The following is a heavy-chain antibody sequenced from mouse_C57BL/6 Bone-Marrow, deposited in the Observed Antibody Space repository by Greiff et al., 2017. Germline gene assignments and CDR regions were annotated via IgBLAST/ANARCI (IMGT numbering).Heavy chain of an antibody. V-gene: IGHV1-69*01. Sequence: QVQLQQPGAELVMPGASVKLSCKASGYTFTSYWMHWVKQRPGQGLEWIGELDPSDSYTNYNQKFKGKSTLTVDKSSSTAYMQLSSLTSEDSAVYDCAREGLAWFAYWGQGTLVTVSA. CDR3: AREGLAWFAY. J-gene: IGHJ3*01. CDR2: LDPSDSYT. CDR1: GYTFTSYW.